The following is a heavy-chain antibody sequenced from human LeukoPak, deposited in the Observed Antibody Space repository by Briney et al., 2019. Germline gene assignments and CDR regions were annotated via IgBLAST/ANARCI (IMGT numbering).Heavy chain of an antibody. V-gene: IGHV1-2*02. J-gene: IGHJ4*02. D-gene: IGHD3-22*01. CDR2: INPNSGGT. CDR3: ARGGGGYYPNSILTYYFDY. Sequence: GASVKVSCKASGYTFTGYYMHWVRQAPGQGLEWMGWINPNSGGTNYAQKFQGRVTMTRDTSISTAYMELSRLRSDDTAVYYCARGGGGYYPNSILTYYFDYWGQGTLVTVSS. CDR1: GYTFTGYY.